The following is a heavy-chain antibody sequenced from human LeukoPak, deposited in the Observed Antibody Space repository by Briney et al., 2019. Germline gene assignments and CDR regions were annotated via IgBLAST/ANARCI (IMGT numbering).Heavy chain of an antibody. CDR1: GFTFSSYW. CDR3: ARDGLGASGSYYFLYYYYMDV. J-gene: IGHJ6*03. Sequence: GGSLRLSCAASGFTFSSYWMHWVRQAPGKGLEWVAVISYDGSNKYYADSVKGRFTISRDNSKNTLYLQMNSLRAEDTAVYYCARDGLGASGSYYFLYYYYMDVWGKGTTVTVSS. CDR2: ISYDGSNK. V-gene: IGHV3-30*03. D-gene: IGHD1-26*01.